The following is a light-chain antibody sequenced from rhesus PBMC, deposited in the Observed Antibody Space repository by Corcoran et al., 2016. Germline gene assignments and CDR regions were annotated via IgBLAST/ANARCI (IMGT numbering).Light chain of an antibody. CDR2: DAF. Sequence: DIQMNQSPIALSASVGDKVTNPCRASQNNYPKLEGYQPKPGKTPKLLIYDAFTLQTGIPSRFRGGGSGTDFTLTISSLQPEDSATFYCQHDYDSPRTFGQGTKVEIK. V-gene: IGKV1-44*03. CDR1: QNNYPK. CDR3: QHDYDSPRT. J-gene: IGKJ1*01.